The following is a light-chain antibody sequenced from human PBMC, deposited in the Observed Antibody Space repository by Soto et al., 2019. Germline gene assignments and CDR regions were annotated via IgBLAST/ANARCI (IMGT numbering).Light chain of an antibody. CDR3: QSYDSSLSGPYV. Sequence: QSALTQPPSVSGAPGQRVTISCTGSSSNIGAGYDVHWYQQLPGTAPNLLIYGNSNRPSVVPDRFSGSKSGTSASLAITGLQAEDEADYYCQSYDSSLSGPYVFGTGTKVTVL. V-gene: IGLV1-40*01. CDR1: SSNIGAGYD. J-gene: IGLJ1*01. CDR2: GNS.